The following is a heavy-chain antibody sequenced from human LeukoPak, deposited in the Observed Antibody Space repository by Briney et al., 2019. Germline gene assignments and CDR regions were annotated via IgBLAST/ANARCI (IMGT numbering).Heavy chain of an antibody. D-gene: IGHD2-15*01. V-gene: IGHV1-18*01. CDR1: GYTFTNYG. J-gene: IGHJ6*03. CDR3: ARDPVVWDYYYYMDV. Sequence: ASVKVSCKASGYTFTNYGISWVRQAPGQGLECMGWISAYNGNTNYAQRFQGRVTMTTDTSTSTAYMELRSLRSDDTAVYYCARDPVVWDYYYYMDVWGKGTTVTVSS. CDR2: ISAYNGNT.